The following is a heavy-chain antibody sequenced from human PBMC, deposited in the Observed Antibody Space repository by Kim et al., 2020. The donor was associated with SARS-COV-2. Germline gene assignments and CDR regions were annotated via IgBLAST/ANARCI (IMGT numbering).Heavy chain of an antibody. V-gene: IGHV3-30*04. CDR1: GFTFSSYA. CDR3: ARGGSGSRTLIRAFDI. D-gene: IGHD2-15*01. Sequence: GGSLRLSCAASGFTFSSYAMHWVRQAPGKGLEWVAVISYDGSNKYYADSVKGRFTISRDNSKNTLYLQMNSLRAEDTAVYYCARGGSGSRTLIRAFDIWGQGTMVTVSS. J-gene: IGHJ3*02. CDR2: ISYDGSNK.